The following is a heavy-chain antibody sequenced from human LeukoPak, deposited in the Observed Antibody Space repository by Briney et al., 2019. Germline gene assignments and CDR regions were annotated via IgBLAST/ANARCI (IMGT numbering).Heavy chain of an antibody. CDR1: GFAFDEHG. Sequence: GGSLRLSCTASGFAFDEHGMSWVRQVPGKGLEWVSGINWSGGSTGYADPLRARFTISRDNAKNSLYLQMDSLRAEDTALYYCARAPITSPFYFDYWGQGTLVTVSS. CDR2: INWSGGST. CDR3: ARAPITSPFYFDY. V-gene: IGHV3-20*04. J-gene: IGHJ4*02. D-gene: IGHD2-2*01.